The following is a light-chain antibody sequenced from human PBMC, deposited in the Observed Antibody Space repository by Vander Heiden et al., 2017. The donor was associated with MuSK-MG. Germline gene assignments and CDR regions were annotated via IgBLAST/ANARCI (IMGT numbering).Light chain of an antibody. CDR3: QQVINVPYT. CDR2: AAS. CDR1: QDISSA. Sequence: AIQLTQSPSSLSASVGDRVTITCRASQDISSALAWYQQKPGKAPKVLIYAASTLVSGVPLRFGGSGSGTDFTLTISSLQPEDFATYYCQQVINVPYTFGQGTKLXIK. J-gene: IGKJ2*01. V-gene: IGKV1D-13*01.